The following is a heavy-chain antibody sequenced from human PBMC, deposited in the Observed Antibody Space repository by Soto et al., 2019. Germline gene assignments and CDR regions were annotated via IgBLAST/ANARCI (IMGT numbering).Heavy chain of an antibody. Sequence: SETLSLTCTVSNGSISNYYWTWIRQPPGKGLEWIGFVYYSGTTNYNPSLKSRVTMSVHTPKNQFSLKLRSVTPADTAIYYCARAPRDAIPDYWGQGTLVT. V-gene: IGHV4-59*01. D-gene: IGHD2-2*01. CDR2: VYYSGTT. CDR1: NGSISNYY. J-gene: IGHJ4*02. CDR3: ARAPRDAIPDY.